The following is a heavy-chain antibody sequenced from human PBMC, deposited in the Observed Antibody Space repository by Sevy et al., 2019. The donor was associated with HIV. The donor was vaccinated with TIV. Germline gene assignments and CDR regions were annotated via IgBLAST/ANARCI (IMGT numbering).Heavy chain of an antibody. CDR1: GFSFSTYA. J-gene: IGHJ4*02. CDR2: ISGSSTST. D-gene: IGHD3-3*01. Sequence: GGSLRLSCAASGFSFSTYAMTGVRQAPGKGLEWVSGISGSSTSTYYTDSVKGRFTISRDNSKNTVYLQMNNLRAEDTAVYYCGKVSIFGVGGFYDYWGQGTLVTVSS. V-gene: IGHV3-23*01. CDR3: GKVSIFGVGGFYDY.